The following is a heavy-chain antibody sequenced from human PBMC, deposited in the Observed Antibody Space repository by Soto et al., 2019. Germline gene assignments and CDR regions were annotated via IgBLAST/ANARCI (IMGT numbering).Heavy chain of an antibody. Sequence: GGSLRLSCAASAFTFSSYGMHGVRQAPGKGLEWVAFIWYDGSNNYYVDSVKGRFTISRENSKNTLYLQMNSLRAEDTAVYYCARANDNSGQDAFDIWAQGTMVTVS. J-gene: IGHJ3*02. CDR1: AFTFSSYG. CDR3: ARANDNSGQDAFDI. CDR2: IWYDGSNN. D-gene: IGHD3-22*01. V-gene: IGHV3-33*01.